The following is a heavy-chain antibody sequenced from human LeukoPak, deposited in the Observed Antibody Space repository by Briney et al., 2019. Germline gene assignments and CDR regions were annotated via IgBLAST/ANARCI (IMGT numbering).Heavy chain of an antibody. J-gene: IGHJ4*02. CDR3: ARGGSNGDPPAL. CDR2: IYYSGST. D-gene: IGHD7-27*01. V-gene: IGHV4-59*02. Sequence: SETLSLTCTVSGGSVSSYYWSWIRQPPGKGLEWIGYIYYSGSTNYNPSLKSRVTISVDTSKNQFSLKLTSVTAADTAVYYCARGGSNGDPPALWGQGTLVTVSS. CDR1: GGSVSSYY.